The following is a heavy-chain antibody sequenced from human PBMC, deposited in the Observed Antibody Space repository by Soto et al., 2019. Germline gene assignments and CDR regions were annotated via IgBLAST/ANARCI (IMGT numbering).Heavy chain of an antibody. V-gene: IGHV4-31*03. CDR2: SYYSGNT. CDR1: VVPINIGGYS. CDR3: ARDPQYTDSSGYYVSSGNFDY. Sequence: SETLCLTCTFCVVPINIGGYSWKWIRQHPGKGGEWIGYSYYSGNTYYNPSLKSRVTISVDTSKNQFSLRLSSVTAADTAVYYCARDPQYTDSSGYYVSSGNFDYWGQGILVTVSS. D-gene: IGHD3-22*01. J-gene: IGHJ4*02.